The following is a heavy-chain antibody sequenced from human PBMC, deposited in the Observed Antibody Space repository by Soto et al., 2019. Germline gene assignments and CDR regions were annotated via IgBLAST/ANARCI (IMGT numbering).Heavy chain of an antibody. J-gene: IGHJ4*02. Sequence: EVQLLESGGGLVQPGGSLRLACAASGFTFSSFGMNWVRQAPGKGLEWVSLISDSGGSTYHADSVKGRFTISRDNSKNTLYLQMNSLRAEDTAVYYCAKAATITTLYNCDFWGQGTLVTVSS. CDR2: ISDSGGST. CDR3: AKAATITTLYNCDF. CDR1: GFTFSSFG. V-gene: IGHV3-23*01. D-gene: IGHD4-4*01.